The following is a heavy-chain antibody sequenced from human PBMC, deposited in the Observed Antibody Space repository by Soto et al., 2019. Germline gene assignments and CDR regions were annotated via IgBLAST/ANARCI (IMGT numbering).Heavy chain of an antibody. J-gene: IGHJ6*04. Sequence: GGSLRLSCTASGFTFSGSYMTWIRQAPGKGLEYLSYISGGGGDIAYADPVQGRFTISRDNAKNSLFLQMNSLTAEDTAVYYCAKTARLLQVWGRGTTVTVSS. V-gene: IGHV3-11*01. D-gene: IGHD6-25*01. CDR3: AKTARLLQV. CDR1: GFTFSGSY. CDR2: ISGGGGDI.